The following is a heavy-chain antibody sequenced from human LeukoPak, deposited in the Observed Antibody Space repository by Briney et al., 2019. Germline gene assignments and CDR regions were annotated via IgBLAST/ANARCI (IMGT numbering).Heavy chain of an antibody. Sequence: PSETLSLTCTVSGGSISSSSYYWGWIRQPPGKGLEWIGSIYYSGSTNYNPSLKSRVTISVDTSKNQFSLKLSSVTAADTAVYYCARGPYYYDSSGYYPKAFPWGQGTLVTVSS. CDR2: IYYSGST. D-gene: IGHD3-22*01. CDR3: ARGPYYYDSSGYYPKAFP. J-gene: IGHJ5*02. V-gene: IGHV4-39*07. CDR1: GGSISSSSYY.